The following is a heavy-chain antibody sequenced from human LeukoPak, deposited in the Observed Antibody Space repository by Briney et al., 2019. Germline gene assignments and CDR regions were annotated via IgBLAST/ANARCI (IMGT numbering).Heavy chain of an antibody. D-gene: IGHD3-9*01. V-gene: IGHV4-30-2*01. Sequence: SQTLSLTCAVSGGSISSGGYSWSWIRQPPGKGLEWIGYIYHSGSTYYNPSLKSRVTISVDRSKNQFSLKLSSVTAADTAVYYCARGNDILTGDAFDIWGQGTMVTVPS. J-gene: IGHJ3*02. CDR1: GGSISSGGYS. CDR2: IYHSGST. CDR3: ARGNDILTGDAFDI.